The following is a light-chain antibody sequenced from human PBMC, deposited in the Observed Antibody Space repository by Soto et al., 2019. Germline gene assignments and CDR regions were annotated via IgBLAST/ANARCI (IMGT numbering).Light chain of an antibody. V-gene: IGLV4-69*01. CDR1: SGYSSYA. CDR2: VNSDGSH. CDR3: QTWGSGTLV. Sequence: QLVLTQSPSASASLGASVKLTCTLSSGYSSYAIAWHQQQPEKGPRYLMKVNSDGSHNKGDGIPDRFSGSGSGAERYLTIYSLQSEDEADYYCQTWGSGTLVFGGGTKLTVL. J-gene: IGLJ2*01.